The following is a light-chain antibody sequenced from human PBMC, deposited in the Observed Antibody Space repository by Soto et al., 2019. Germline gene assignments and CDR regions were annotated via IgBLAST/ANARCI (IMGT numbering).Light chain of an antibody. J-gene: IGKJ1*01. CDR3: QQRSNRRGT. V-gene: IGKV3-11*01. CDR2: DAS. Sequence: EIVLTQSPATLSLSTGERGTLSCRASQSVNRYLAWYQQKPGQPPRLLISDASNRATGIPARFSGSGSVTDYTLTISSLEREEFAVYHCQQRSNRRGTLGQGTKVE. CDR1: QSVNRY.